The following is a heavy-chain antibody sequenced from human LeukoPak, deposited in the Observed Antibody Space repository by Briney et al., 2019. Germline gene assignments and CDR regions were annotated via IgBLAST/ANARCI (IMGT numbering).Heavy chain of an antibody. Sequence: GGSLRLSCVASGFTFTSDAMNWVRQAPGKGLEWVSSTVSRGTTQYADSVKGRFTVSRDTSRNTLYLQINSLRADDTAVYYCAKCSASAYTTGWCNWIDPWGQGTLVTVSS. CDR3: AKCSASAYTTGWCNWIDP. D-gene: IGHD6-19*01. J-gene: IGHJ5*02. CDR1: GFTFTSDA. CDR2: TVSRGTT. V-gene: IGHV3-23*01.